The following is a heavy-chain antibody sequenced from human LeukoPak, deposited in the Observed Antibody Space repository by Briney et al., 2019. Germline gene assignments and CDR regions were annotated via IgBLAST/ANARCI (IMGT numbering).Heavy chain of an antibody. D-gene: IGHD3-3*01. Sequence: GGSLRLSCAASGFTFSSYWMSWVRQAPGKGLEWVANIKQDGSEKYYVDSVKGRFTISRDNAKNSLYLQMNSLRAEDTAVYYCARVRGNTGYYDFWSGYPDYWGQGTLVTVSS. CDR2: IKQDGSEK. CDR3: ARVRGNTGYYDFWSGYPDY. CDR1: GFTFSSYW. V-gene: IGHV3-7*01. J-gene: IGHJ4*02.